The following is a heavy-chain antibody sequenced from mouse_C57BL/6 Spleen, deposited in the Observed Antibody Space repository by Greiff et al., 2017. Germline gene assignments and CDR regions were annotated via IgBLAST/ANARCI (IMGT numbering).Heavy chain of an antibody. V-gene: IGHV1-42*01. J-gene: IGHJ2*01. CDR3: ARRWDYFDY. Sequence: VQLQQSGPELVKPGASVKISCKASGYSFTGYYMNWVKQSPEKSLEWIGEINPSTGGTTYNQKFKAKATLTVDKSSSTAYMQLKSLPSEDSAVYYCARRWDYFDYWGQGTTLTVAS. D-gene: IGHD2-3*01. CDR1: GYSFTGYY. CDR2: INPSTGGT.